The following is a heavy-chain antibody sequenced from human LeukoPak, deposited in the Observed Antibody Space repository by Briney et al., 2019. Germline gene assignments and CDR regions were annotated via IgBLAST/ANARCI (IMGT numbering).Heavy chain of an antibody. CDR2: ISSSSYI. Sequence: GGSLRLSCAASGFTFSSYSMNWDRQAPGKGLEWVSSISSSSYIYYADSVKGRFTISRDNAKDSLYLQMNSLRAEDTAVYYCAREGGTGIKNDYWGQGTLVTVSS. J-gene: IGHJ4*02. CDR3: AREGGTGIKNDY. CDR1: GFTFSSYS. D-gene: IGHD3/OR15-3a*01. V-gene: IGHV3-21*01.